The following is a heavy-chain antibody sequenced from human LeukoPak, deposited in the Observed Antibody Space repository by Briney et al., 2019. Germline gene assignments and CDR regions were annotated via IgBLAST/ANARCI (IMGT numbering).Heavy chain of an antibody. CDR2: IYYSGST. CDR3: ARTTEGYAGGPGYSYYYYMDV. Sequence: SETLSLTCTVSGGSISSYYWSWIRQPPGKGLEWIGYIYYSGSTNYNPSLKSRVTISVDTSKNQVSLKLRSVTAADTAVYYCARTTEGYAGGPGYSYYYYMDVWGKGTTVTISS. D-gene: IGHD5-12*01. J-gene: IGHJ6*03. V-gene: IGHV4-59*01. CDR1: GGSISSYY.